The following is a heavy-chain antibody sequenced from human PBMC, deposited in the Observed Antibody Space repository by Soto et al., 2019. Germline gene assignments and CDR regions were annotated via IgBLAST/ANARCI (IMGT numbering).Heavy chain of an antibody. Sequence: QRLSCAASGYTSSSFWMSWVRQAPGKGLEWVANIKQDGSEIYYVDSLKGRFTISRDNAKNSLYLQMNSLRAEDTAVYFCARIIGYSGNCSQNWFDPWGQGPLVTVSS. J-gene: IGHJ5*02. CDR3: ARIIGYSGNCSQNWFDP. D-gene: IGHD5-12*01. V-gene: IGHV3-7*01. CDR2: IKQDGSEI. CDR1: GYTSSSFW.